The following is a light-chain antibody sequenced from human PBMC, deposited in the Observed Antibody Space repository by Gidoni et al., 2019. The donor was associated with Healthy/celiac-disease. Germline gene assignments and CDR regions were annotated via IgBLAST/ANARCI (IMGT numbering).Light chain of an antibody. CDR1: QSVSSIY. CDR3: QQYGSALFT. CDR2: GAS. V-gene: IGKV3-20*01. Sequence: DIVLTQTPGTLSLSPGERATLSCRASQSVSSIYLAWYQQNPGHAPSLLIYGASSRASGIPDRFSGSGSGTDFTLTISRLEPEDFAVYSCQQYGSALFTFGPGTKVDIK. J-gene: IGKJ3*01.